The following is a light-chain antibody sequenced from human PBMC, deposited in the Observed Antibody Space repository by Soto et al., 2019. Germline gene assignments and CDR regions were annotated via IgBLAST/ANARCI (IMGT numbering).Light chain of an antibody. Sequence: QSVLTQSPSVSEAPRQRVTITCSGSSSNIGDNPVNWYQQLPGKAPKLLIYYDDLLASGVSDRFSGSKSGTSASLAISGLQSEDEGDYYCAARDDSLDGVVFGGGTKVTVL. CDR3: AARDDSLDGVV. J-gene: IGLJ2*01. V-gene: IGLV1-36*01. CDR2: YDD. CDR1: SSNIGDNP.